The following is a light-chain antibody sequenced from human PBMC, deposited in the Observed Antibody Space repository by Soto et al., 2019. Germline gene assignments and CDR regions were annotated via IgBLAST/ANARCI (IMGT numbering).Light chain of an antibody. J-gene: IGLJ2*01. Sequence: QSVLTQTPSVSGAPGQRVTISCTGSSSNIGAGYDVHWYQQLPGTAPKLLIYGNSNRPSGVPDRFSGSKSGTSASLAITGHQTEDEADYYCQSYDSSLSAVVFGGGTKLTVL. CDR3: QSYDSSLSAVV. CDR1: SSNIGAGYD. V-gene: IGLV1-40*01. CDR2: GNS.